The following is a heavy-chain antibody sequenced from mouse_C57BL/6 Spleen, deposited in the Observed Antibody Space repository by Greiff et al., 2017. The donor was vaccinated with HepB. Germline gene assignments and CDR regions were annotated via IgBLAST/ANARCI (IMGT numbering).Heavy chain of an antibody. V-gene: IGHV1-74*01. CDR3: AMNDYGSSSWFAY. Sequence: QVQLKQPGAELVKPGASVKVSCKASGYTFTSYWMHWVKQRPGQGLEWIGRIHPSDSDTNYNQKFKGKATLTVDKSSSTAYMQLSSLTSEDSAVYYCAMNDYGSSSWFAYWGQGTLGTVSA. D-gene: IGHD1-1*01. J-gene: IGHJ3*01. CDR1: GYTFTSYW. CDR2: IHPSDSDT.